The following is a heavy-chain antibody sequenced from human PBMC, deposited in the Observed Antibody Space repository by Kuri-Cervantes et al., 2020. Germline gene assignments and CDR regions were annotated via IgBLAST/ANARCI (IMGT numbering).Heavy chain of an antibody. V-gene: IGHV4-30-2*01. Sequence: SQTLSLTCSVPGGPISSGGYSWSWIRQPPGKGLEWIGYIYHSGSTYYNPSLKSRVTISVERSKNQFSLKLSSVTAADTAVYYCARAYCSSTSCWLDPWGQGTLVTVSS. CDR2: IYHSGST. CDR1: GGPISSGGYS. CDR3: ARAYCSSTSCWLDP. J-gene: IGHJ5*02. D-gene: IGHD2-2*01.